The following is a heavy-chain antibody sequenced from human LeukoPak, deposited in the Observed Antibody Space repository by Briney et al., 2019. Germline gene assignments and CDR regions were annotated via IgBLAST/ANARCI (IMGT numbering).Heavy chain of an antibody. V-gene: IGHV3-23*01. J-gene: IGHJ4*02. D-gene: IGHD3-22*01. Sequence: GGSLRLSCAVSGFTFSSYGMHWVRQAPGKGLEWVSAISGSSGSTYYADSVKGRFTISRDNSKNTLYLQMNSLRAEDTAVYYCAKDANDYYDSQHYWGQGTLVTVSS. CDR1: GFTFSSYG. CDR2: ISGSSGST. CDR3: AKDANDYYDSQHY.